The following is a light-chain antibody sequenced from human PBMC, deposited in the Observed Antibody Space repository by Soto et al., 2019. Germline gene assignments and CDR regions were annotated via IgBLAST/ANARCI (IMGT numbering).Light chain of an antibody. CDR2: GAS. J-gene: IGKJ3*01. CDR3: QQYGSSLVT. Sequence: EIVLTQSPGTLSLSRGERATLSCRASQTVSAGYLAWYQHKPGQAPRLLIYGASIRAAGIPDRFSGSGSGTEFTLTIRRLEPEDSAIYYCQQYGSSLVTFGPGTKVDIK. V-gene: IGKV3-20*01. CDR1: QTVSAGY.